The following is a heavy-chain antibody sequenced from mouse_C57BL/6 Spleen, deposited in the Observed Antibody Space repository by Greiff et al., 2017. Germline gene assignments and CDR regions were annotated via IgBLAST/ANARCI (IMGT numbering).Heavy chain of an antibody. CDR2: INPGSGGT. Sequence: QVQLQQSGAELVRPGTSVKVSCKASGYAFTNYLIEWVKQRPGQGLEWIGVINPGSGGTNYNEKFKGKATLTADKSSSTAYMQLSSLTSEDSAVYFCARRDDGYPAWFAYWGQGTLVTVSA. CDR3: ARRDDGYPAWFAY. J-gene: IGHJ3*01. V-gene: IGHV1-54*01. CDR1: GYAFTNYL. D-gene: IGHD2-3*01.